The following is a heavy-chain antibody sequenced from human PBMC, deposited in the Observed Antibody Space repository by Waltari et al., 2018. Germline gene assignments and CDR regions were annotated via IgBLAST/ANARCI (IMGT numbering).Heavy chain of an antibody. CDR2: ISERGGST. J-gene: IGHJ4*01. CDR3: AKVNEAGILSRPYDY. Sequence: EVQVLESGGGLVQPGGSLRLSCAASGFTFSSYVMTWVRQAPGKGLEWVSGISERGGSTYYAYSVKGRFTISRDNSRNTLYLQMNSLRAGDTGVYYCAKVNEAGILSRPYDYWGHGTLVTVSS. CDR1: GFTFSSYV. D-gene: IGHD3-3*02. V-gene: IGHV3-23*01.